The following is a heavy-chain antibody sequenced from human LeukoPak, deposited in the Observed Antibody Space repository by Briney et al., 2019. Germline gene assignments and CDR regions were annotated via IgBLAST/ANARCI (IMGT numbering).Heavy chain of an antibody. Sequence: SETLSLTCTVSGGSISSSSYYWGWIRQPPGKGLEWIGSIYYSGSTYYNPSLKSRVTISVDTSKNQFSLKLSSVTAADTAVYYRARVLGGSSGWYFGYWGQRTLVTVSS. V-gene: IGHV4-39*07. CDR1: GGSISSSSYY. CDR3: ARVLGGSSGWYFGY. CDR2: IYYSGST. D-gene: IGHD6-19*01. J-gene: IGHJ4*02.